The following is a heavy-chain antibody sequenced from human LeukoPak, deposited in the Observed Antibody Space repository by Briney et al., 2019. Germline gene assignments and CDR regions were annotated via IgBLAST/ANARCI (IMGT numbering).Heavy chain of an antibody. CDR2: ISYDGSNK. J-gene: IGHJ4*02. Sequence: GRSLRLSCAASGFTFSSYGMHWVRQAPGKGLEWVAVISYDGSNKYYADSVKGRFAISRDNSKNTLYLQMNSLRAEDTAVYYCAKSSSGYLFDYWGQGTLVTVSS. V-gene: IGHV3-30*18. CDR1: GFTFSSYG. D-gene: IGHD3-22*01. CDR3: AKSSSGYLFDY.